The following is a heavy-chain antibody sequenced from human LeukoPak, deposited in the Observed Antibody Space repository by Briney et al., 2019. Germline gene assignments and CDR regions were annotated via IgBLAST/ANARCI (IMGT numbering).Heavy chain of an antibody. V-gene: IGHV1-69*04. J-gene: IGHJ3*02. CDR3: ARVVVVAAGGVAAFDI. CDR2: IIPILGIA. CDR1: GYTFTSYG. Sequence: GASVKVSCKASGYTFTSYGISWVRQAPGQGLEWMGRIIPILGIANYAQKFQGRVTITADKSTSTAYMELSSPRSEDTAVYYCARVVVVAAGGVAAFDIWGQGTMVTVSS. D-gene: IGHD2-15*01.